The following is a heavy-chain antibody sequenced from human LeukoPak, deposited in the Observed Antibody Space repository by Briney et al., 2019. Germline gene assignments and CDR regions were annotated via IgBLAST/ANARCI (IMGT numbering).Heavy chain of an antibody. CDR3: AREAPQDYYDSSGYYRNYYYYMDV. CDR1: GGTFSSYA. Sequence: SVKVSCKASGGTFSSYAISWVRQAPGQGLEWMGGIIPIFGTANYAQKFQGRVTITTDESTSTAYMELSSLRSDDTAVYYCAREAPQDYYDSSGYYRNYYYYMDVWGKGTTVTVSS. V-gene: IGHV1-69*05. CDR2: IIPIFGTA. D-gene: IGHD3-22*01. J-gene: IGHJ6*03.